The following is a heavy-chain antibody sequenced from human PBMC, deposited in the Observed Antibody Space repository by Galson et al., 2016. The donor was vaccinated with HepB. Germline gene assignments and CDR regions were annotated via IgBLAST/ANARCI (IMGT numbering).Heavy chain of an antibody. CDR3: WRDDFWSGYSIYYYYYGMDV. CDR1: GFTFGDYA. Sequence: SLRLSCAASGFTFGDYAMSWFRQAPGKGLEWVGFIRSKAYGGTTEYAASVKGRFTISRDDSKSIAYLQMNSLKNEDTAVYYCWRDDFWSGYSIYYYYYGMDVWRQGTTVTVAS. V-gene: IGHV3-49*03. J-gene: IGHJ6*02. D-gene: IGHD3-3*01. CDR2: IRSKAYGGTT.